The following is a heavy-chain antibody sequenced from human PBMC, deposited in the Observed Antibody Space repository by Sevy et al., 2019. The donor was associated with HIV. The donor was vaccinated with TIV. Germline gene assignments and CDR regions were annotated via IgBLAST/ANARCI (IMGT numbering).Heavy chain of an antibody. D-gene: IGHD3-9*01. Sequence: GGSLRLSCAASGFTFNNYGMHWVRQAPGKGLEWVAVIWYDGSNKYYADSVKGRFTISRDNSKNMLYLQMNSLRAEDTAVYYCARAAEGFNFDWLPFIWGQGTLVTVSS. CDR3: ARAAEGFNFDWLPFI. CDR1: GFTFNNYG. V-gene: IGHV3-33*01. CDR2: IWYDGSNK. J-gene: IGHJ4*02.